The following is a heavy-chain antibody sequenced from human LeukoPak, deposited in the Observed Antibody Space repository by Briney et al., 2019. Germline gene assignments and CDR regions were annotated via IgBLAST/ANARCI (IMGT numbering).Heavy chain of an antibody. Sequence: GASVKVSCKASGYTFTSYYMHWVRQAPGQGLEWMGIINPSGGSTSYAQKFQGRVTMTRDTSTSTVYMELSSLRSEDTAVYYCARGRSSSGRSGYYGMDVWGQGTTVTVS. CDR1: GYTFTSYY. CDR3: ARGRSSSGRSGYYGMDV. D-gene: IGHD6-6*01. CDR2: INPSGGST. J-gene: IGHJ6*02. V-gene: IGHV1-46*01.